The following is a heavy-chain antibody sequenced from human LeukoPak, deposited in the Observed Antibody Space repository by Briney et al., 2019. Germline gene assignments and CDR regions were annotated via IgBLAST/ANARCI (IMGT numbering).Heavy chain of an antibody. CDR2: CYWDGRQ. CDR1: VFSPKIRGLG. D-gene: IGHD3-3*01. Sequence: SGPSLLKPSQPLTLTYTFSVFSPKIRGLGVGWVGQPPGKALEWLATCYWDGRQVLSPFLKTSLTITSDTSTNQVLLTMANMDPVDTGTYYCARTRGSDFWSGFFDHWGQGTLVTVSS. V-gene: IGHV2-5*02. CDR3: ARTRGSDFWSGFFDH. J-gene: IGHJ4*02.